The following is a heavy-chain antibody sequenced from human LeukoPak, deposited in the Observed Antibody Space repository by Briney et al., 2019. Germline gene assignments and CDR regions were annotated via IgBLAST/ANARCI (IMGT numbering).Heavy chain of an antibody. V-gene: IGHV1-69*01. D-gene: IGHD4-17*01. J-gene: IGHJ6*02. CDR1: GGTFSSYA. CDR3: ASATTVATSSPYGMDV. CDR2: IIPIFGTA. Sequence: SVKVSCKASGGTFSSYAISWVRQAPGQGLEWMGGIIPIFGTANYAQKFQGRVTITADESTSTAYMELSSLRSEDTAVYYCASATTVATSSPYGMDVWGQGTTVTVSS.